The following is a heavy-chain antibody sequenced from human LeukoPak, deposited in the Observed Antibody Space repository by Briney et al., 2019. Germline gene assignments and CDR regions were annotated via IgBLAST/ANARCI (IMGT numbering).Heavy chain of an antibody. CDR1: GFTLSSYS. D-gene: IGHD6-13*01. CDR3: ARVGYSSSWYLAPYYYYMDV. V-gene: IGHV3-21*01. Sequence: TGGSLRLSCAASGFTLSSYSMNWVRQAPGKGLEWVSSISSSSSYIYYADSVKGRFTISRDNAKNSLYLQMNSLRAEDTAVYYCARVGYSSSWYLAPYYYYMDVWGKGTTVTVSS. CDR2: ISSSSSYI. J-gene: IGHJ6*03.